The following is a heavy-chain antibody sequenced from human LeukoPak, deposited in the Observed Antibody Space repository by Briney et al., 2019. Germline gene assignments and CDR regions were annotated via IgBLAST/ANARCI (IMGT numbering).Heavy chain of an antibody. CDR3: AREGYGDYSPFDY. Sequence: PSETLSLTCTVSGGSISSSSYYWDWIRQPPGKGLGWIGTIYYTGSTYYNPSLKSRVTISVDTSKNQFSLKLTSVTAADTAVYYCAREGYGDYSPFDYWGQGTLVTVSS. CDR1: GGSISSSSYY. CDR2: IYYTGST. V-gene: IGHV4-39*07. J-gene: IGHJ4*02. D-gene: IGHD4-17*01.